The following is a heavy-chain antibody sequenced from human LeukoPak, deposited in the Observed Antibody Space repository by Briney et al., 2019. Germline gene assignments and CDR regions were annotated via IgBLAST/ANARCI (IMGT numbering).Heavy chain of an antibody. Sequence: GSVKVSCKASGFTSSDYYLHWVRQAPGQGLERMGLINVSGGSTSYTQKVQGRVTMTSDTSTSTVYMEQTSLRSDDAAVYYCARPYNYNCYFDYWGQGTLVTVSS. CDR2: INVSGGST. CDR3: ARPYNYNCYFDY. J-gene: IGHJ4*02. CDR1: GFTSSDYY. D-gene: IGHD1-1*01. V-gene: IGHV1-46*01.